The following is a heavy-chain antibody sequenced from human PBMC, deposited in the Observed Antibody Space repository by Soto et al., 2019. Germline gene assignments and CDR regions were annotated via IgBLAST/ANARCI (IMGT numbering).Heavy chain of an antibody. J-gene: IGHJ6*02. V-gene: IGHV3-74*01. CDR1: GFSFSNHW. CDR2: INGDGTGT. Sequence: GGSLRLSCAAAGFSFSNHWIHWVRQAPGKGLVWVSRINGDGTGTFYADSVRGRFAISRDNAENTVYLQMNSLRAEDTAVYYCARGIQYRYGMDVWGQGTTVTVSS. CDR3: ARGIQYRYGMDV. D-gene: IGHD5-18*01.